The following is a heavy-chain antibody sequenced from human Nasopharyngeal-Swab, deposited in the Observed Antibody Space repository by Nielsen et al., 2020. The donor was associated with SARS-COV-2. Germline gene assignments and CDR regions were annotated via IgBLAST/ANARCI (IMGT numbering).Heavy chain of an antibody. CDR1: GFTFSSHG. J-gene: IGHJ4*02. CDR3: AKDRIVVVTVWYYFDY. Sequence: GGSLRLSCAASGFTFSSHGMHWVRQAPGKGLEWVAVISYDGSNKYYADSVKGRFTISRDNSKNTLYLQMNSLRAEDTAVYYCAKDRIVVVTVWYYFDYWGQGTLVTVSS. CDR2: ISYDGSNK. V-gene: IGHV3-30*18. D-gene: IGHD2-21*02.